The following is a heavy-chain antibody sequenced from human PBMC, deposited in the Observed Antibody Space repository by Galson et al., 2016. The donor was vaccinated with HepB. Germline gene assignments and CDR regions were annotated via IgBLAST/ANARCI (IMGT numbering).Heavy chain of an antibody. J-gene: IGHJ6*02. Sequence: GTGLEWIGEIHQSGTTSYNPSLKSRVTLSVDKSKNQFSLKLTSVTAADTAAYYCARGKSGPTAYGMDAWGQGTTVTVSS. V-gene: IGHV4-4*02. D-gene: IGHD4-11*01. CDR3: ARGKSGPTAYGMDA. CDR2: IHQSGTT.